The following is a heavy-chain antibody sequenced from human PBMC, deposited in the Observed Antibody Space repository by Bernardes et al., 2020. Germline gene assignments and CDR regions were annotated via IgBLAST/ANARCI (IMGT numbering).Heavy chain of an antibody. Sequence: GGSLRLSCVASGLTLRNYAMNWVRQAPGKGLEWVSAINGGGINTYYADSVKGRFIISRDNSKNTLYLQMNSLRAEDTAMYYCTKDSLLPYSYGYSTLDYWGQGTLVTVSS. CDR3: TKDSLLPYSYGYSTLDY. CDR2: INGGGINT. J-gene: IGHJ4*02. CDR1: GLTLRNYA. D-gene: IGHD5-18*01. V-gene: IGHV3-23*01.